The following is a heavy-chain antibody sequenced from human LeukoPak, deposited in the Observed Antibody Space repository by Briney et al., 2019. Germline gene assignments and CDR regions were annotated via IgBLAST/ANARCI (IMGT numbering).Heavy chain of an antibody. D-gene: IGHD6-19*01. Sequence: GGSLRLSCAASGFTFSSYNMNWVRQAPGKGLEWVSYISSSSSTIYYADSVKGRFTISRDNAKNSLYLQMNSLRAEDTAVYYCARDRGSGWPFFDYWGQGTLVTVSS. CDR2: ISSSSSTI. J-gene: IGHJ4*02. V-gene: IGHV3-48*04. CDR3: ARDRGSGWPFFDY. CDR1: GFTFSSYN.